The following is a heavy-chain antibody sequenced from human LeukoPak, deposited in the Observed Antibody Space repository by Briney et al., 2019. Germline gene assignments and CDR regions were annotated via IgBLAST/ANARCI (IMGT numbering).Heavy chain of an antibody. CDR1: GFTFDDYT. V-gene: IGHV3-43*01. Sequence: GGSLRLSCAASGFTFDDYTMHWVRQVPGKGLEWVSLISWDGGSTYYADSVKGRFTISRDNSKNSLYLQMNSLRTEDTALYYCAKDMSGSGSYSSGVDYWGQGTLVTVSS. D-gene: IGHD3-10*01. CDR2: ISWDGGST. CDR3: AKDMSGSGSYSSGVDY. J-gene: IGHJ4*02.